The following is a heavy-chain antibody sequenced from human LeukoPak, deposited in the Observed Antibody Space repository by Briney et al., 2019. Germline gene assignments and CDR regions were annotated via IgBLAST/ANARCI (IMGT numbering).Heavy chain of an antibody. CDR3: ARDDSSARANY. Sequence: GGSLRLSCAASGFTFSNYWMHSVRQAPGKGLVWVSLINSDGSSTVYADSLKGRFTISRDNAKNTLYRQMNSLRAEDTAVYYCARDDSSARANYWGQGTLVTVSS. V-gene: IGHV3-74*01. CDR2: INSDGSST. J-gene: IGHJ4*02. D-gene: IGHD3-22*01. CDR1: GFTFSNYW.